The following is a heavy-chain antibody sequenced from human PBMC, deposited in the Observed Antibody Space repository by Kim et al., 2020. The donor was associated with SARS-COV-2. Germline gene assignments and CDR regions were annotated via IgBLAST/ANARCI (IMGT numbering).Heavy chain of an antibody. V-gene: IGHV3-7*01. CDR1: GFTFSSYW. CDR2: IKQGGSEK. J-gene: IGHJ4*02. D-gene: IGHD3-22*01. Sequence: GGSLRLSCAASGFTFSSYWMSWVRQAPGKGLEWVANIKQGGSEKSYVDSVEGRFTISRDNAKNSLYLQMNSLRAEDTAVYYWARVLTYYYDSSGYFDYWGPGTLVTVSS. CDR3: ARVLTYYYDSSGYFDY.